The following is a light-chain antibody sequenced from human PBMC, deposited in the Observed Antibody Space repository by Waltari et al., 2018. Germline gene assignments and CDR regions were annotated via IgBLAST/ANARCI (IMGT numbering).Light chain of an antibody. CDR2: EGS. V-gene: IGLV2-23*01. CDR3: CSYAGSSKGV. J-gene: IGLJ2*01. Sequence: QSALTQPASVSGSPGQSITISCTGTSSDVGSYNLVSWYQQHPGKAPKLMIYEGSKRPSGVSNRVSCSKSGNTASLTISGLQAEDEADYYCCSYAGSSKGVFGGGTKLTVL. CDR1: SSDVGSYNL.